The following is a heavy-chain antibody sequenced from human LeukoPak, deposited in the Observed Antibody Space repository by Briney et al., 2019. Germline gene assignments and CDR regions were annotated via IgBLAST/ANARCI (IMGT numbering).Heavy chain of an antibody. J-gene: IGHJ4*02. CDR1: GFIFSSYS. CDR3: ARGDRDLYCSSTSCYPVL. CDR2: ISSSSSYI. Sequence: PGGSLRLSCVASGFIFSSYSMNWVRQAPGKGLEWVSSISSSSSYIYYADSVKGRFTISRDNAKNSLYLQMNSLRAEDTAVYYCARGDRDLYCSSTSCYPVLGGQGTLVTVSS. D-gene: IGHD2-2*01. V-gene: IGHV3-21*01.